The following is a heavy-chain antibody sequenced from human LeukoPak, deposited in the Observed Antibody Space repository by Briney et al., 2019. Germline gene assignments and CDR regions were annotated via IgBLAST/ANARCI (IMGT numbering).Heavy chain of an antibody. V-gene: IGHV3-66*01. D-gene: IGHD3-22*01. J-gene: IGHJ6*02. CDR1: GFTVSSNY. CDR3: ARDAHYYDSRAYYYYGMDV. CDR2: IYSGGST. Sequence: GGSLRLSCAASGFTVSSNYMSWVRQAPGKGLEWVSVIYSGGSTYYADSVKGRFTISRDNSKNTLYLQMNSLRAEDTAVYYCARDAHYYDSRAYYYYGMDVWGQGTTVNVSS.